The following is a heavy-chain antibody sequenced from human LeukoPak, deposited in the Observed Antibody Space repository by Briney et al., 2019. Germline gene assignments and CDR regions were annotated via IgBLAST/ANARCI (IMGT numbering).Heavy chain of an antibody. CDR1: GGTFSSYA. Sequence: GSSVKVSCKASGGTFSSYAISWVRQAHGQGLEWMGRIIPIFGTANYAQKFQGRVTITTDESTSTAYMELSSLRSEDTAVYYCARGGYSYGAYYFDYWGQGTLVTVSS. CDR2: IIPIFGTA. D-gene: IGHD5-18*01. V-gene: IGHV1-69*05. CDR3: ARGGYSYGAYYFDY. J-gene: IGHJ4*02.